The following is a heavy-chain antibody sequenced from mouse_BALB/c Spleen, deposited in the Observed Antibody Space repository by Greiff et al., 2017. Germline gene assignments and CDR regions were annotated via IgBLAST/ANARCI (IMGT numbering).Heavy chain of an antibody. CDR1: GFTFSDYY. Sequence: EVHLVESGGGLVKPGGSLKLSCAASGFTFSDYYMYWVRQTPEKRLEWVATISDGGSYTYYPDSVKGRFTISRDNAKNNLYLQMSSLKSEDTAMYYCARGEDYYGSSYDFYYAMDYWGQGTSVTVSS. D-gene: IGHD1-1*01. CDR3: ARGEDYYGSSYDFYYAMDY. J-gene: IGHJ4*01. V-gene: IGHV5-4*02. CDR2: ISDGGSYT.